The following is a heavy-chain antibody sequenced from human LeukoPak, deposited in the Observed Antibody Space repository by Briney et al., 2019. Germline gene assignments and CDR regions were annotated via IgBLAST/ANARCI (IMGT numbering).Heavy chain of an antibody. CDR2: ISWNSGSI. Sequence: GRSLRLSCAASGFTFDDYAMHWVRQVPGKGLEWVSGISWNSGSIGYADSVKGRFTISRDNAKNSLYLQMNSLRAEDTALYYCAKGTYSSGYEPVDYWGQGTLVTVSS. CDR3: AKGTYSSGYEPVDY. CDR1: GFTFDDYA. J-gene: IGHJ4*02. V-gene: IGHV3-9*01. D-gene: IGHD3-22*01.